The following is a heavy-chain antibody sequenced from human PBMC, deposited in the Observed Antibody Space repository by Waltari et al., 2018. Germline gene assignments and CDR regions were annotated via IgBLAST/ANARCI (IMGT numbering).Heavy chain of an antibody. D-gene: IGHD3-22*01. Sequence: EVQLVESGGGLVQPGGSLRLSCAASGFTFISYAMHWVRQAPGKGLEYVSAISSNGGSTYYADSVKGRFTISRDNSKNTLYLQMGSLRAEDMAVYYCARVATSYYYDSSGYYYPGYYFDYWGQGTLVTVSS. V-gene: IGHV3-64*07. J-gene: IGHJ4*02. CDR3: ARVATSYYYDSSGYYYPGYYFDY. CDR2: ISSNGGST. CDR1: GFTFISYA.